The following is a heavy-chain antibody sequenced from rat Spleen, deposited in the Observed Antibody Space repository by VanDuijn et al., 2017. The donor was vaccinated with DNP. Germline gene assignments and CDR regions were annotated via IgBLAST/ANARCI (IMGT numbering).Heavy chain of an antibody. J-gene: IGHJ2*01. CDR3: ASSMGTYYPYSFDY. Sequence: EVQLVESGGGLVQPGRSLKLSCAASGFTFSNYDMAWVRQAPTKGLEWVASINPSGDSSYYRASVKGRFTVSRDNAKSTLYLQMDSLRSEDTATYYCASSMGTYYPYSFDYWGQGVVVTVSS. V-gene: IGHV5-25*01. D-gene: IGHD1-7*01. CDR1: GFTFSNYD. CDR2: INPSGDSS.